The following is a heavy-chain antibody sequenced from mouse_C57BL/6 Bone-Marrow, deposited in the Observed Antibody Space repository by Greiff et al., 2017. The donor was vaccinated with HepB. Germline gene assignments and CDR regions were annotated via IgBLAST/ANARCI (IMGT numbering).Heavy chain of an antibody. J-gene: IGHJ2*01. V-gene: IGHV5-17*02. CDR1: GFPFSSFG. CDR3: ARLVVSSYFDY. Sequence: EVKLVESGGGLVQPGGSRKLSCSPSGFPFSSFGMHWVRQVPEKGLEWVAYISSDSTTVYYAVTVKGRFLISRDNPKNTLFLQMTSLRSEDSAMYYCARLVVSSYFDYCGQGTTLTVSS. D-gene: IGHD2-2*01. CDR2: ISSDSTTV.